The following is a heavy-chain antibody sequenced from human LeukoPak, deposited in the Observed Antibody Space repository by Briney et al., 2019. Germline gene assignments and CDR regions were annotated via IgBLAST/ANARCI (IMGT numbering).Heavy chain of an antibody. V-gene: IGHV3-30*02. CDR2: IRYDGSNK. Sequence: GGSLRLSCAASGFTFSSYGMHWVRQAPGKGLEWVTFIRYDGSNKYYADSVKGRFTISRDNSKNTLYLRMNSLRTEDTALYYCAKDIGVGYCNGCLFDYWGQGTLVTVSS. D-gene: IGHD2-15*01. CDR3: AKDIGVGYCNGCLFDY. J-gene: IGHJ4*02. CDR1: GFTFSSYG.